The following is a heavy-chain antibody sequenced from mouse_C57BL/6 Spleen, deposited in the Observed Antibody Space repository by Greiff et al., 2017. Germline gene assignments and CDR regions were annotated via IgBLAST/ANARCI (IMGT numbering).Heavy chain of an antibody. Sequence: EVMLVESGEGLVKPGGSLKLSCAASGFTFSSYAMSWVRQTPEKRLEWVAYISSGGDYIYYADTVKGRFTISRDNARNTLYLQMSSLKSEDTAMYYCTRDAYGNYSYAMDYWGQGTSVTVSS. CDR3: TRDAYGNYSYAMDY. D-gene: IGHD2-1*01. CDR1: GFTFSSYA. J-gene: IGHJ4*01. V-gene: IGHV5-9-1*02. CDR2: ISSGGDYI.